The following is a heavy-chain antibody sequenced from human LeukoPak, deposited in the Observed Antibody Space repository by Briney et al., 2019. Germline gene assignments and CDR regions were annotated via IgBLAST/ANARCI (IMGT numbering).Heavy chain of an antibody. J-gene: IGHJ4*02. CDR3: AREHTYYYDSSGYYFDY. Sequence: ASVKVSCKASGYTFTSYYMHWVRQAPGQGLEWMGIINPSGGSTSYAQKFQGRVTMTRDTSTSTVYMELSSLRSEDTAVYYCAREHTYYYDSSGYYFDYSGQGTLVTVSS. CDR2: INPSGGST. D-gene: IGHD3-22*01. CDR1: GYTFTSYY. V-gene: IGHV1-46*01.